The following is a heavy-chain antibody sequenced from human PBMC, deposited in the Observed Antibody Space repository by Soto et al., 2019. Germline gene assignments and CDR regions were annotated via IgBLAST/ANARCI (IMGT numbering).Heavy chain of an antibody. CDR1: GYSFTSDC. J-gene: IGHJ6*02. D-gene: IGHD5-12*01. CDR2: IYPGDSDT. Sequence: GESLKISCKGSGYSFTSDCIGWVRQIPGKVLEWMGIIYPGDSDTRYSPSFQGQVTISADKSISTAYLQWSSLKASDTDMYYCARHSGDGYNPYYYYGMDVWGQGTTVTVSS. CDR3: ARHSGDGYNPYYYYGMDV. V-gene: IGHV5-51*01.